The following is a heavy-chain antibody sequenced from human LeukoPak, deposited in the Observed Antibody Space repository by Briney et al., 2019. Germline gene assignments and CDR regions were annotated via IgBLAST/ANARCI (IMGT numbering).Heavy chain of an antibody. J-gene: IGHJ4*02. CDR3: AKSLFGYYGSGSYSYYFDY. CDR2: ISADSSYI. CDR1: GFTFSSYS. V-gene: IGHV3-21*04. Sequence: GGSLRLSCAASGFTFSSYSMNWVRQGPGKGLEWVSCISADSSYIYYADSVKGRFTISRDNSTNTLYLQMNSLRAEDTAVYYCAKSLFGYYGSGSYSYYFDYWGQGTLVTVSS. D-gene: IGHD3-10*01.